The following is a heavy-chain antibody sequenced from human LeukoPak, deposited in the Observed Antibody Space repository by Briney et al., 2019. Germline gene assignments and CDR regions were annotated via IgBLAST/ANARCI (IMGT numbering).Heavy chain of an antibody. V-gene: IGHV4-31*03. Sequence: PSETLSLTCTVSGGSVSSGDYYWSWIRQHPGKGLDWIGYIYSSGTTYYNPPLKSRLTISVDTSKNQFSLKLSSVTAADTAVYYCARAAQNWNNAPYFDFWGQETLVTVSS. CDR1: GGSVSSGDYY. D-gene: IGHD1-1*01. CDR3: ARAAQNWNNAPYFDF. J-gene: IGHJ4*02. CDR2: IYSSGTT.